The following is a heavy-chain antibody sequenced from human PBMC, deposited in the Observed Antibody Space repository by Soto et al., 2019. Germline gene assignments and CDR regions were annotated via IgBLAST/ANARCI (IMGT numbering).Heavy chain of an antibody. CDR3: ARSNWNYVRNYYYYMDV. D-gene: IGHD1-7*01. Sequence: ASVKVSCKASGYTITSYDINWVRQATGQGLEWMGWMNPNSGNTGYAQKFQGRVTMTRNTSISTAYMELSSLRSEDTAVYYCARSNWNYVRNYYYYMDVWGKGTTVTVSS. J-gene: IGHJ6*03. V-gene: IGHV1-8*01. CDR1: GYTITSYD. CDR2: MNPNSGNT.